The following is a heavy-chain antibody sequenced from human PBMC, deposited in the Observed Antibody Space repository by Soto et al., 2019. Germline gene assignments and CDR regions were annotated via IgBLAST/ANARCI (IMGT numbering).Heavy chain of an antibody. CDR1: GFTFSSYG. Sequence: QVQLVESGGGVVQPGRSLRLSCAASGFTFSSYGMHWVRQAPGKGLEWVAVISYDGSNKYYADSVKGRFTISRDNSKNTLYLQMTGLRAEDTAVYYCAKVLAPALLQYCSSTSCYFDYYYGMDVGGKGTTVTVSS. D-gene: IGHD2-2*01. CDR3: AKVLAPALLQYCSSTSCYFDYYYGMDV. CDR2: ISYDGSNK. J-gene: IGHJ6*04. V-gene: IGHV3-30*18.